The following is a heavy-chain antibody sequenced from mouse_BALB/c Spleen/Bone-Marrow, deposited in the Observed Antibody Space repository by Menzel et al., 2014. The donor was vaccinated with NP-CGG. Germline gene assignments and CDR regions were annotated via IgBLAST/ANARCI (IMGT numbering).Heavy chain of an antibody. CDR3: ARVTGTRCFDV. Sequence: EVKLVESGGGLVKPGGSLKLSCAASGFTFSDYAMSWVRQSPEKRLEWVAEISGGGSYTYYPDTVTGRFTISRDNAKNTLCLEMSSLKSEDTAIYYCARVTGTRCFDVWGAGTTVTVSS. V-gene: IGHV5-9-4*01. J-gene: IGHJ1*01. CDR1: GFTFSDYA. CDR2: ISGGGSYT. D-gene: IGHD4-1*01.